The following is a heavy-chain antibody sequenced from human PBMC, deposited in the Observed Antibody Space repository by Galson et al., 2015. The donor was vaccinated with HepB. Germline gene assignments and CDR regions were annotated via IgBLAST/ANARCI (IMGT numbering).Heavy chain of an antibody. V-gene: IGHV3-7*01. J-gene: IGHJ6*03. CDR3: ARDVPMVRGVNGVYYYYYYYMDV. CDR1: GFTFTSYW. CDR2: IKQDGSEK. Sequence: SLRLSCAASGFTFTSYWMSWVRQAPGKGLEWVANIKQDGSEKYYVDSVKGRFTISRDNAKNSLYLQINSLRAEDTAVYYCARDVPMVRGVNGVYYYYYYYMDVWGKGTTVTVSS. D-gene: IGHD3-10*01.